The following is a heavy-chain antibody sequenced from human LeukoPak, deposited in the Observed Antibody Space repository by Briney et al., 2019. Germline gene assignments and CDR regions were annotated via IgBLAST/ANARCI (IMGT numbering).Heavy chain of an antibody. V-gene: IGHV3-15*01. CDR1: GFTFSNAW. CDR2: IKSKPDGVTT. J-gene: IGHJ4*02. Sequence: GGSLRLXCAASGFTFSNAWMSWVRPAPGKGLEWVGRIKSKPDGVTTDYAAPVKGRFTISRDDSKNTLYLQMNSLNTEDTAVYYCTSKPMDYYGSGSLDYWGQGTLVTVSS. CDR3: TSKPMDYYGSGSLDY. D-gene: IGHD3-10*01.